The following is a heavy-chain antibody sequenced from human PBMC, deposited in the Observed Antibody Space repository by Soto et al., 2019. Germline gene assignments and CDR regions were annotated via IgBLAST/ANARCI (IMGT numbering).Heavy chain of an antibody. CDR1: GFTFNSYA. Sequence: HPGGSLRLSCAASGFTFNSYAMNWVRQAPGKGLAWVSAIGTDGNTYYANSVKGRFTISRDNSRTTLYLQMNSLRVEDTALYYCVRKYPGTRPFDYWDQGTLVTVSS. CDR3: VRKYPGTRPFDY. V-gene: IGHV3-23*01. CDR2: IGTDGNT. D-gene: IGHD2-2*01. J-gene: IGHJ4*01.